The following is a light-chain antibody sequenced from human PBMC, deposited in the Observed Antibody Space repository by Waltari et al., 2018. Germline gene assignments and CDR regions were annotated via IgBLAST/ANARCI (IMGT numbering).Light chain of an antibody. CDR1: TSNIGSNT. CDR2: TNN. CDR3: AVWDDSLSGPG. Sequence: QSVLTQPPSASGTPGQRVTISCSGSTSNIGSNTVNWYQQLPGTAPKLLIYTNNPLPSGVPDRFSGSKSGTSASLAISGLQSEDEANYYCAVWDDSLSGPGFGGGTKVTVL. J-gene: IGLJ3*02. V-gene: IGLV1-44*01.